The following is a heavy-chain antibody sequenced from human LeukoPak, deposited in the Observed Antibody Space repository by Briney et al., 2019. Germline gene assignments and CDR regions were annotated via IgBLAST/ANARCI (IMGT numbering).Heavy chain of an antibody. D-gene: IGHD2-21*01. CDR1: GYTFTGYY. CDR2: INPNSGGT. Sequence: ASVTVSCKASGYTFTGYYMHWVRQAPGQGLEWMGWINPNSGGTNYAQKFQGRVTMTRDTSISTAYMELSRLRSDDTAVYYCAREFSAIRAFDIWGQGTMVTVSS. J-gene: IGHJ3*02. CDR3: AREFSAIRAFDI. V-gene: IGHV1-2*02.